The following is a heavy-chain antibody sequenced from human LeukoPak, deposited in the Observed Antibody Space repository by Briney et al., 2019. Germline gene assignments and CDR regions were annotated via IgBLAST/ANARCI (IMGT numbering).Heavy chain of an antibody. Sequence: GGSLRLSCAASGFTFSSYGMHWVRQAPGKGLEWVAVISYDGSNKYYADSVKGRFTISRDNSKNTLYLQMGSLRAEDMAVYYCARIPDLWFGDGYYMDVWGKGTTVTVSS. CDR3: ARIPDLWFGDGYYMDV. CDR1: GFTFSSYG. J-gene: IGHJ6*03. V-gene: IGHV3-30*03. CDR2: ISYDGSNK. D-gene: IGHD3-10*01.